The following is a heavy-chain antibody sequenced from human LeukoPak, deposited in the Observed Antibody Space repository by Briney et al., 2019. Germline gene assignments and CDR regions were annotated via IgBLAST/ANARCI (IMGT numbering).Heavy chain of an antibody. CDR2: PYTSGST. Sequence: SENLSFNCTVSGGTISSLYWSWIPPPPGQELVGIGYPYTSGSTNYNPSLKSRVTISVDTSKTQFSLKLSSVTAADTAVYYCARLYYYGYTPVAPPGYYFDYWGQGTLVTVSS. CDR1: GGTISSLY. J-gene: IGHJ4*02. CDR3: ARLYYYGYTPVAPPGYYFDY. D-gene: IGHD3-10*01. V-gene: IGHV4-4*09.